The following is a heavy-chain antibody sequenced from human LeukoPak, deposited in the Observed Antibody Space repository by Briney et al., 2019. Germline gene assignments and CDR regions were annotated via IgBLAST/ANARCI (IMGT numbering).Heavy chain of an antibody. J-gene: IGHJ4*02. Sequence: GGSLRPSRGAYVIVLSYLTMCGGRQAPGKGLEWVSVISDSGDITYYADSVKGRFTISRDNSKHTLYLHVNSLRAEETAPDYAAKDSLRSDGWYLVTLWGQGTLVTVSS. D-gene: IGHD6-19*01. CDR3: AKDSLRSDGWYLVTL. CDR2: ISDSGDIT. CDR1: VIVLSYLT. V-gene: IGHV3-23*01.